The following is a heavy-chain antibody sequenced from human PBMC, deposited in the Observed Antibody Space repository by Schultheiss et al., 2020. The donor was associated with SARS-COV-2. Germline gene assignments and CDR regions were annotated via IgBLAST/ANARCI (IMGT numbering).Heavy chain of an antibody. CDR2: INHSGST. V-gene: IGHV4-34*01. Sequence: SETLSLTCTVSGGSISSYYWSWIRQPPGKGLEWIGEINHSGSTNYNPSLKSRVTISVDTSKNHLSLNLTSVTAADTAVYFCARRMFYYYGMDVWGQGTTVTVSS. CDR1: GGSISSYY. CDR3: ARRMFYYYGMDV. J-gene: IGHJ6*02. D-gene: IGHD3-10*02.